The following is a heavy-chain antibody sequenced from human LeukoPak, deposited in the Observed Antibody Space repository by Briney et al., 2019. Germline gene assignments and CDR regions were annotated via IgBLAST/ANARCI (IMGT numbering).Heavy chain of an antibody. CDR2: IYYSGST. CDR3: AGTDY. V-gene: IGHV4-39*01. CDR1: GSSISSYY. J-gene: IGHJ4*02. Sequence: SETLSLTCTVSGSSISSYYWGWIRQPPGKGLEWIGSIYYSGSTYYNPSLKSRVTISVDTSKNQFSLKLSSVTAADTAVYYCAGTDYWGQGTLVTVSS.